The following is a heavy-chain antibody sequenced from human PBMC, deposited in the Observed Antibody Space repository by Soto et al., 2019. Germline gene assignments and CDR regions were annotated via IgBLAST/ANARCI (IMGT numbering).Heavy chain of an antibody. CDR1: GGSFSGYY. Sequence: QVQLQQWGAGLLKPSETLSLTCAVYGGSFSGYYWSWIRQPPGKGLEWIGEINHSGSTNYNPSLKSRVTISVDTSKNQFSLKLSSVTAADTAVYYCARGPPLGSSGSTVRSWGQGTLVTVSS. D-gene: IGHD6-19*01. CDR2: INHSGST. CDR3: ARGPPLGSSGSTVRS. V-gene: IGHV4-34*01. J-gene: IGHJ5*02.